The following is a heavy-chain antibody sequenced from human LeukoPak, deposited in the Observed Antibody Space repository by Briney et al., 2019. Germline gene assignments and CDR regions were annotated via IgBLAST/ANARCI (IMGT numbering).Heavy chain of an antibody. Sequence: SETLSLTCTVSGGSISSYYWSWIRQPPGKGLEWIGYIYYSGSTNYNPSLKSRVTISVDTSKNQFSLKLSSVTAADAAVYYCAVSSWYNWFDPWGQGTLVTVSS. CDR3: AVSSWYNWFDP. CDR1: GGSISSYY. CDR2: IYYSGST. V-gene: IGHV4-59*01. D-gene: IGHD6-13*01. J-gene: IGHJ5*02.